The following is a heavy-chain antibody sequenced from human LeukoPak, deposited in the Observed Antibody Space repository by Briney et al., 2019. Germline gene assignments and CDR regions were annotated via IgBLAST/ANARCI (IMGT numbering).Heavy chain of an antibody. V-gene: IGHV3-21*01. D-gene: IGHD1-1*01. CDR2: ISSSSSYI. J-gene: IGHJ4*02. CDR3: ARGVELTAPGSPTFDY. Sequence: KSGGSLRLSCAASGFTFSSYSMNWVRQAPGKGLEWVSSISSSSSYIYYADSVKGRFTISRDNAKNSLYLQMNSLRAEDTAVYYCARGVELTAPGSPTFDYWGQGTLVTVSS. CDR1: GFTFSSYS.